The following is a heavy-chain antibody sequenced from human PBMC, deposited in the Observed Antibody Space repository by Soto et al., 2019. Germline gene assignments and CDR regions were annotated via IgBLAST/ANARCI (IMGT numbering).Heavy chain of an antibody. J-gene: IGHJ3*02. Sequence: PGGSLRLSCAASGFTFSSYGMHWVRQAPGKGLEWVAVISYDGSNKYYADSVKGRFTISRDNSKNTLYLQMNSLRAEDTAVYYCAKGPYPGGSYFSTLLHDAFDIWGQGTMVTVSS. V-gene: IGHV3-30*18. CDR1: GFTFSSYG. D-gene: IGHD1-26*01. CDR3: AKGPYPGGSYFSTLLHDAFDI. CDR2: ISYDGSNK.